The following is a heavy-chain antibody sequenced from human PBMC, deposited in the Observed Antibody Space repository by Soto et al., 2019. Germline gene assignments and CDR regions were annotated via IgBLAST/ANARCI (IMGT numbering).Heavy chain of an antibody. Sequence: GASGKVSCKASGGTFSSYAISWVRQAPGQGLEWMGGIIPIFGTANYAQKFQGRVTITADESTSTAYMELSSLRSEDTAAYYCARDGSKGYSYFYGMDVWGQGTTVTVSS. CDR3: ARDGSKGYSYFYGMDV. CDR2: IIPIFGTA. V-gene: IGHV1-69*13. J-gene: IGHJ6*02. D-gene: IGHD5-18*01. CDR1: GGTFSSYA.